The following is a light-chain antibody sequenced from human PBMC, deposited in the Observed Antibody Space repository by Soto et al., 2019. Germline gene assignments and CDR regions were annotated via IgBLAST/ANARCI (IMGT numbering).Light chain of an antibody. CDR3: ATWDDSVSGQV. V-gene: IGLV1-44*01. J-gene: IGLJ2*01. Sequence: QSVLIQPPSTSATPGQRATFSCSGSESNIGNNAVNWYQHLPGAAPKLVIYNYSQRPSGVPDRFSGSRSGTSASLAISGLQSEDEGVYYCATWDDSVSGQVFGGGTKVTVL. CDR1: ESNIGNNA. CDR2: NYS.